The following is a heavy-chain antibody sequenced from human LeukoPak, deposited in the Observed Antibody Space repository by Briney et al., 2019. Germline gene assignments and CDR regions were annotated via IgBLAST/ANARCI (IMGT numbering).Heavy chain of an antibody. Sequence: ETSETLSLTCAVYGGSFSGYYWSWIRQPPGKGLEWIGEINHSGSTNYNPSPKSRVTISVDTSKNQFSLKLSSVTAADTAVYYCARVRGDYDAFDIWGQGTMVTVSS. CDR1: GGSFSGYY. V-gene: IGHV4-34*01. D-gene: IGHD4-17*01. J-gene: IGHJ3*02. CDR3: ARVRGDYDAFDI. CDR2: INHSGST.